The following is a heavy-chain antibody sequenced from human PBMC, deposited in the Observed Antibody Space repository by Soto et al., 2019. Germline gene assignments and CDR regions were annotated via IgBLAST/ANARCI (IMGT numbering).Heavy chain of an antibody. CDR3: ARESPGIAADLQDV. CDR1: GGTFSSYA. D-gene: IGHD6-13*01. Sequence: SVRVSCKASGGTFSSYAISWVRQAPGQGLEWMGGIIPIFGTANYAQKFQGRVTITADESTSTAYMELSSLRSEDTAVYYCARESPGIAADLQDVWGQGTTVTVSS. CDR2: IIPIFGTA. V-gene: IGHV1-69*13. J-gene: IGHJ6*02.